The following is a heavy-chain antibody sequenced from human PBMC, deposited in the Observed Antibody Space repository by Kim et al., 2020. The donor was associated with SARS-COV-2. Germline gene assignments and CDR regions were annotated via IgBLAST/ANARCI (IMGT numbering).Heavy chain of an antibody. J-gene: IGHJ4*02. D-gene: IGHD4-17*01. CDR1: GGTFSSYA. Sequence: SVKVSCKASGGTFSSYAISWVRQAPGQGLEWMGRIIPIFGIANYAQNFQGRVTITADKSTSTAYMELSSLRSEDTAVFYCARAALYGEYEEGYFDYWGQ. CDR3: ARAALYGEYEEGYFDY. CDR2: IIPIFGIA. V-gene: IGHV1-69*04.